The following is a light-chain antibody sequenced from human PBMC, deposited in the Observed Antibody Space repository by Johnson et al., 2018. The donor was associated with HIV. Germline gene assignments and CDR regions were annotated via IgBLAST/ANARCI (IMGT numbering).Light chain of an antibody. Sequence: VLTQPPSVSAAPGQKVTISCSGSSSNLGNNYVSWYQQLPGTAPKLLIYDNNKRPSGIPDRFSGSKSGTSATLGIAALQTGDEADYYCGTWNNSLSANYVFGTVTRVTVL. J-gene: IGLJ1*01. V-gene: IGLV1-51*01. CDR2: DNN. CDR1: SSNLGNNY. CDR3: GTWNNSLSANYV.